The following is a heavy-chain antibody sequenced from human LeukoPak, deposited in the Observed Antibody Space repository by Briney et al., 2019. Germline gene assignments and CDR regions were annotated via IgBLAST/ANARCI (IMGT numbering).Heavy chain of an antibody. CDR1: GGSISSGDYY. Sequence: PSETLSLTYTVSGGSISSGDYYWSWIRQPPGKGLEWIGYIYYSGSTYYNPSLKSRVTISVDTSKNQFSLKLSSVTAADTAVYYCARGVVPYYYYYYMDVWGKGTTVTVSS. J-gene: IGHJ6*03. CDR2: IYYSGST. CDR3: ARGVVPYYYYYYMDV. V-gene: IGHV4-30-4*08. D-gene: IGHD2-15*01.